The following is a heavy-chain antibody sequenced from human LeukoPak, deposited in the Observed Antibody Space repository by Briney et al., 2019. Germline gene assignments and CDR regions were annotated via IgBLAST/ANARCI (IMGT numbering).Heavy chain of an antibody. CDR1: GFTFSSYS. J-gene: IGHJ4*02. V-gene: IGHV3-21*01. D-gene: IGHD3-3*01. Sequence: GGSLRLSCAASGFTFSSYSMNWVRQAPGKGLEWVSSISGSSTYIYYADSVKGRFTISRDNAKNSLYLQMNSLRAEDTAVYYCARGSRGVVIIPHFDYWGQGTLVTVSS. CDR2: ISGSSTYI. CDR3: ARGSRGVVIIPHFDY.